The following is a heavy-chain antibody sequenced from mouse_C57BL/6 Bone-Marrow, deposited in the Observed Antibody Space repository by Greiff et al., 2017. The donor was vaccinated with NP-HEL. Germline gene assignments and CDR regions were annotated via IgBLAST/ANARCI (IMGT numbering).Heavy chain of an antibody. J-gene: IGHJ4*01. V-gene: IGHV5-4*01. D-gene: IGHD2-5*01. Sequence: EVLLVESGGGLVKPGGSLKLSCAASGFTFSSYAMPWVRQTPEKRLEWVATLSAGGSYTYYPDNVKGRVTISRDNAKNNLYLQMRHLKSEDTAMYYCARALYSNYLYYAMDYWGQGTSVTVSS. CDR3: ARALYSNYLYYAMDY. CDR2: LSAGGSYT. CDR1: GFTFSSYA.